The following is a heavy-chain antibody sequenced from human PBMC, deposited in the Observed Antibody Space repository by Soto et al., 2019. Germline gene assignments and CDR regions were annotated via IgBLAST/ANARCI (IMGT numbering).Heavy chain of an antibody. J-gene: IGHJ3*02. D-gene: IGHD3-10*01. CDR1: GFTCGSYW. CDR3: VREGRLLGAFDI. Sequence: PWGSLRLSCEASGFTCGSYWMAWFRQAPGKGLEWVANIQQDGRERHYGDSVKGRFTISRDNAKNSLYLEMNSLRAEDTAFYYCVREGRLLGAFDIWGQGTMVTVSS. CDR2: IQQDGRER. V-gene: IGHV3-7*03.